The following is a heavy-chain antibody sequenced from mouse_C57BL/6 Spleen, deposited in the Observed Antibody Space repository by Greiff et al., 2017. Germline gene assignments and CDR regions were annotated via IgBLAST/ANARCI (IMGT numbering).Heavy chain of an antibody. CDR1: GFTFSDYY. CDR3: ARALNWDFDY. D-gene: IGHD4-1*01. V-gene: IGHV5-16*01. CDR2: INYDGSST. J-gene: IGHJ2*01. Sequence: EVKVVESEGGLVQPGSSMKLSCTASGFTFSDYYMAWVRQVPEKGLEWVANINYDGSSTYYLDSLKSRFIISRDNAKNILYLQMSSLKSEDTATYYCARALNWDFDYWGKGTTLTVSS.